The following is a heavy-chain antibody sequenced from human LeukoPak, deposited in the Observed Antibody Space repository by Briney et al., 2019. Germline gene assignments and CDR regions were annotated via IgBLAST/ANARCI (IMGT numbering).Heavy chain of an antibody. J-gene: IGHJ4*02. V-gene: IGHV4-34*01. CDR2: INHSGST. Sequence: SETLSLTCAVYGGSFSGYYWSWIRQPPGKGLEWIGEINHSGSTNYNPSLKSRVTISVDTSKNQFSLKLSSVTAADTAVYYCAREDSSGPFDYWGQGTLVTVSS. D-gene: IGHD3-22*01. CDR3: AREDSSGPFDY. CDR1: GGSFSGYY.